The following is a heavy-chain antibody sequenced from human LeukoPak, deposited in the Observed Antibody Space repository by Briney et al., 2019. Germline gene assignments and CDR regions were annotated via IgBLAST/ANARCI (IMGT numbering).Heavy chain of an antibody. CDR1: GDSFSTYV. V-gene: IGHV1-69*01. CDR3: ARGTDDYIVATTSFEY. CDR2: VIPMVGTA. J-gene: IGHJ4*02. D-gene: IGHD5-12*01. Sequence: ASVKVSCKASGDSFSTYVISWVRQAPGQGLEWMGVVIPMVGTANIAQKFQGGVTITADESTSTAYMELSSLRSDDTAVYYCARGTDDYIVATTSFEYWGQGTLVTVSS.